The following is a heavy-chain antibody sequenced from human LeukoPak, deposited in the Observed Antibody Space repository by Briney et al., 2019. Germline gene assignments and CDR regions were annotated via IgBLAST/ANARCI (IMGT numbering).Heavy chain of an antibody. V-gene: IGHV4-59*01. CDR1: GGSTIDFY. CDR2: IYFGGAT. J-gene: IGHJ2*01. Sequence: SETLSLTSTVSGGSTIDFYWSWIPEPPGMGLEWSGNIYFGGATTYSPSLETRVTISVDTSNSHISLDLRSVTAADTAVYYCARSPSLYTSTWNTPAAHVDLWGRGTLVSVSS. CDR3: ARSPSLYTSTWNTPAAHVDL. D-gene: IGHD6-13*01.